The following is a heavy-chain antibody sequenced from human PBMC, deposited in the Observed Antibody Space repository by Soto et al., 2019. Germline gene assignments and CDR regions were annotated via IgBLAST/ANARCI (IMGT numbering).Heavy chain of an antibody. Sequence: QVQLQQSGPGLVKPSQTLSLTCAISGDSVSSISAAWSWIRKSPSRGLEWLGRTYYRSKWHYDYAESVKSRMTINPDTSKNQFSLQLNSVTPEDTAVYYCVRGGGAGVIWHWGQGTLVTVSS. CDR2: TYYRSKWHY. CDR3: VRGGGAGVIWH. D-gene: IGHD3-16*02. V-gene: IGHV6-1*01. CDR1: GDSVSSISAA. J-gene: IGHJ4*02.